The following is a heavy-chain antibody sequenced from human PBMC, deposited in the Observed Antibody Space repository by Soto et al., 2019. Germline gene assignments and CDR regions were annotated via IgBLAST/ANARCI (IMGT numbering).Heavy chain of an antibody. CDR3: ARGGAYCGGDCYSWAMGYYYYGMDV. V-gene: IGHV4-61*01. Sequence: SETLSLTCTVSGGSVSSGSYYWSWIRQPPGKGLEWIGYIYYSGSTNYNPSLKSRVTISVDTSKNQFSLKLSSVTAADTAVYYCARGGAYCGGDCYSWAMGYYYYGMDVWGQGTTVTVSS. CDR2: IYYSGST. J-gene: IGHJ6*02. CDR1: GGSVSSGSYY. D-gene: IGHD2-21*02.